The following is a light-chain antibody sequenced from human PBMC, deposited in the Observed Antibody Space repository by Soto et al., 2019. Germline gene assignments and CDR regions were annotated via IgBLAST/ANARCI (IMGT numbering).Light chain of an antibody. Sequence: EIVLTHSPGTLSLSPGERATLSCRASQSISSSYFAWYQQKPGQAPRLLIYGASSRATGIPDRFSGSGSGTDFTLTISRLEPEDYAVYYCQQYGRSPPTFGQGTKVDIK. V-gene: IGKV3-20*01. CDR3: QQYGRSPPT. CDR2: GAS. CDR1: QSISSSY. J-gene: IGKJ1*01.